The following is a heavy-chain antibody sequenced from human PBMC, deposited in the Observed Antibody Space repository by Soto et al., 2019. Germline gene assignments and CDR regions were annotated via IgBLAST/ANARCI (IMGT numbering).Heavy chain of an antibody. CDR1: GFTVSSNY. CDR2: IYSGGST. V-gene: IGHV3-66*01. Sequence: EVQLVESGGGLVQPGGSLRLSCAASGFTVSSNYMSWVRQAPGKGLEWVSVIYSGGSTYYADSVKGRFTISRDNSKNTAELPKNNLRAEDPAGYYWARDQGYRHYWGQGTLVTVSS. CDR3: ARDQGYRHY. J-gene: IGHJ4*02. D-gene: IGHD1-1*01.